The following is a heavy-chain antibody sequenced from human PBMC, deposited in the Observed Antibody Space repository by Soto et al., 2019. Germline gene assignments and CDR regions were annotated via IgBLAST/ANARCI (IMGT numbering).Heavy chain of an antibody. Sequence: SETLSLTCAVSGGSISSGGYSWSWIRQPPGKGLEWIGYIYHSGSTYYNPSLKSRVTISVDRPKNQFSLKLSSVTPADTAVYYCARTPDIWGQGTMVTVSS. CDR3: ARTPDI. V-gene: IGHV4-30-2*01. CDR1: GGSISSGGYS. J-gene: IGHJ3*02. CDR2: IYHSGST.